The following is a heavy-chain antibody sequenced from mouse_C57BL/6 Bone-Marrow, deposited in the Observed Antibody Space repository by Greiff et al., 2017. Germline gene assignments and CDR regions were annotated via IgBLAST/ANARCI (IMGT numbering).Heavy chain of an antibody. J-gene: IGHJ2*01. V-gene: IGHV1-55*01. D-gene: IGHD4-1*01. CDR2: IYPTSGRT. Sequence: VQLQQPGAELVKPGASVKMSCKASGYTFTSYWITWVKQRPGQGLEWIGDIYPTSGRTNYNEQFKSKAILTVDTSSNTAYMQLSSLTSEDSAVFCCARSGPLGRSFDYWGQGTTLTVSS. CDR1: GYTFTSYW. CDR3: ARSGPLGRSFDY.